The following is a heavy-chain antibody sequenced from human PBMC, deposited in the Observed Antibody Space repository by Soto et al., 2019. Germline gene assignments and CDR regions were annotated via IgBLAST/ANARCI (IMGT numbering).Heavy chain of an antibody. CDR3: TRDPGDRTFEN. V-gene: IGHV1-2*02. CDR1: GYTFTAYY. J-gene: IGHJ4*02. D-gene: IGHD2-21*02. CDR2: INPDSGDT. Sequence: QVQLVQSGAEVKKPGASVKVSCNTSGYTFTAYYIHWVRRAPGQGLEWMGWINPDSGDTSYAQKFHGRVTMTRDTSFGPAYMELSSLRSDDTAIYYWTRDPGDRTFENWGQGTLVTVSS.